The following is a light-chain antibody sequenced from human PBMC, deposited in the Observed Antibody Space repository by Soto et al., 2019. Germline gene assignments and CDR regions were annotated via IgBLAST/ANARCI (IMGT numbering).Light chain of an antibody. CDR2: DVS. CDR1: SSNVGGYNY. Sequence: QSALTQPASVSGSPRQSITISCAGTSSNVGGYNYDSWYQQHPGKAPKLMIYDVSNRPSGVSNRFSGSKSGNTASLTISGLQAEDEADYYCSSYTGSSTLVFGGGTKLTVL. V-gene: IGLV2-14*03. J-gene: IGLJ2*01. CDR3: SSYTGSSTLV.